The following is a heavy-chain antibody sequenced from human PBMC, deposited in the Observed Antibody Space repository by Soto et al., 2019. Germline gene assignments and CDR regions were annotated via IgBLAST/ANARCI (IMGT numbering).Heavy chain of an antibody. V-gene: IGHV1-3*01. CDR2: INAGNGNT. Sequence: ASVKVSCKASGYTFTSYAMHWVRQAPGQRLEWMGWINAGNGNTKYSQKFQGRVTNTRDTSASTAYMELSSLRSEDTAVYYCARDGSDIVVVPAANWNWFDPWGQGTLVTVSS. J-gene: IGHJ5*02. CDR3: ARDGSDIVVVPAANWNWFDP. CDR1: GYTFTSYA. D-gene: IGHD2-2*01.